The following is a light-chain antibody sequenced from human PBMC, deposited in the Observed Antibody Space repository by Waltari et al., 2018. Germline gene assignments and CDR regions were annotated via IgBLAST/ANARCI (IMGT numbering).Light chain of an antibody. V-gene: IGKV3-20*01. J-gene: IGKJ4*01. CDR2: GTS. CDR1: QSVSSIA. CDR3: QQYDGIVLT. Sequence: EIVLTQSPGTLSLSPGERATLSCRASQSVSSIALSWYQQKPGQAPRLLIYGTSNRAIGIPDRFSGSGSGTDFTLTISRLEPEDFAVYYCQQYDGIVLTFGGGTKVEI.